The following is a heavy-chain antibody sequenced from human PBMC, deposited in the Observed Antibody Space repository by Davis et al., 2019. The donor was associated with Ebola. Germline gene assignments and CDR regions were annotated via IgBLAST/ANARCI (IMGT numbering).Heavy chain of an antibody. D-gene: IGHD1-1*01. CDR1: GDSVSSRF. CDR3: ARDRKRNDYDSYFDY. V-gene: IGHV4-59*02. Sequence: SETLSLTCTVSGDSVSSRFWSWVRQTPGKGLGVLGTCSYSAKTNYNPPLKSRVTISIDTSKNQFSLRLTSLSAADTALYYCARDRKRNDYDSYFDYWGQGTLVIVSS. CDR2: CSYSAKT. J-gene: IGHJ4*02.